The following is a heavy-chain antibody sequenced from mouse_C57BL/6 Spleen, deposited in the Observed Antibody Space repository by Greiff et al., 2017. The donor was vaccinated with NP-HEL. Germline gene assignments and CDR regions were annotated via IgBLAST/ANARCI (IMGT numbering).Heavy chain of an antibody. V-gene: IGHV2-2*01. Sequence: VKLMESGPGLVQPSQSLSITCTVSGFSLTSYGVHWVRQSPGKGLEWLGVIWSGGSTDYNAAFISRLSISKDNSKSQVFFKMNSLQADDTAIYYCARGTTVVAYYAMDYWGQGTSVTVSS. D-gene: IGHD1-1*01. CDR1: GFSLTSYG. J-gene: IGHJ4*01. CDR3: ARGTTVVAYYAMDY. CDR2: IWSGGST.